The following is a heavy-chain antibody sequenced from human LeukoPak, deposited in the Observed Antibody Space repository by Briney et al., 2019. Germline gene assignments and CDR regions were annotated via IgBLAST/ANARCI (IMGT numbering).Heavy chain of an antibody. V-gene: IGHV3-21*01. J-gene: IGHJ6*02. Sequence: GGSLRLSCAASGFTFSSYSMNWVRRAPGKGLEWVSFISSSSSYIHYAGSVKGRFTISRDNAKNSLYLQMNSLRAKDTAVYYCAREYYGDYEYYYYGMDVWGQGTTVTVSS. CDR2: ISSSSSYI. D-gene: IGHD4-17*01. CDR3: AREYYGDYEYYYYGMDV. CDR1: GFTFSSYS.